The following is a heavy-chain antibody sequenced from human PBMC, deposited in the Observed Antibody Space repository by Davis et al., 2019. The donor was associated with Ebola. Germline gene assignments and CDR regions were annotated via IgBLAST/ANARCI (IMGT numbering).Heavy chain of an antibody. V-gene: IGHV4-59*01. CDR1: GGSISSYY. Sequence: PSETLSLTCTVSGGSISSYYWSWIRQPPGKGLEWIGYIYYSGSTNYNPSLKSRVTISVDTSKNQFSLKLSSVTAADTAVYYCARGIYYYDSSGLPAFDPWGQGTLVTVSS. D-gene: IGHD3-22*01. J-gene: IGHJ5*02. CDR2: IYYSGST. CDR3: ARGIYYYDSSGLPAFDP.